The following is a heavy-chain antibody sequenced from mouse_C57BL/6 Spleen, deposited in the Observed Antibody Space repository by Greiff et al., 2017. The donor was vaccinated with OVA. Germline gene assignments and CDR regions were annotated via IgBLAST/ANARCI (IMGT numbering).Heavy chain of an antibody. CDR1: GYTFTDYY. CDR3: ASPDY. J-gene: IGHJ2*01. CDR2: INPNNGGT. V-gene: IGHV1-26*01. Sequence: EVNLVESGPELVKPGASVKISCKASGYTFTDYYMNWVKQSHGKSLEWIGDINPNNGGTSYNQKFKGKATLTVDKSSSTAYMELRSLTSEDSAVYYCASPDYWGQGTTLTVSS.